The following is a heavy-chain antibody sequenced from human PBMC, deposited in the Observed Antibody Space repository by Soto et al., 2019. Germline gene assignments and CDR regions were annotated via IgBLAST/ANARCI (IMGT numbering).Heavy chain of an antibody. V-gene: IGHV3-21*01. J-gene: IGHJ3*02. D-gene: IGHD6-6*01. CDR2: ISSTGTFI. CDR1: GFIFSSYS. Sequence: EVQLVESGGGLVKPGGSLRLSCAASGFIFSSYSINWVRQAPGKGLEWVSSISSTGTFIDYTDSVKGRFTISRDNAKSSLSLQMNSLRVEDTAIYYCARETSPNTDSSHAFDIWGQGTMVTVSS. CDR3: ARETSPNTDSSHAFDI.